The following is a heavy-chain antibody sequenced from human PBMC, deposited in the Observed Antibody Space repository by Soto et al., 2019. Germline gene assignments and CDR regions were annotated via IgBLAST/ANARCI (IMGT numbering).Heavy chain of an antibody. CDR3: ARGHEYGGNSDALDI. Sequence: QVQLVQSGAEVKKPGSSVKVSCKASGGTFSTSSINWVRQAPGQRPEWMGNILPIFGTADYAQKFQDRVTITADKSTKTAYMEMRSLLSEHTAVYYCARGHEYGGNSDALDIWGQGTVVTVSS. V-gene: IGHV1-69*14. CDR2: ILPIFGTA. D-gene: IGHD4-17*01. J-gene: IGHJ3*02. CDR1: GGTFSTSS.